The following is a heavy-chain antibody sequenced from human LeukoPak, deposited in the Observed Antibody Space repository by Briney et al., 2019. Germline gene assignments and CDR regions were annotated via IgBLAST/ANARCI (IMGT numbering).Heavy chain of an antibody. V-gene: IGHV3-30*04. Sequence: GSLRLSCAASGFTFSSYAMHWVRQAPGKGLEWVAVISYDGSNKYYADSVKGRFTISRDNSKNTLYLQMNSLRSEDTAVYYCARDRGYDILTGYPYYYYYYMDVWGKGTTVTVSS. CDR2: ISYDGSNK. D-gene: IGHD3-9*01. J-gene: IGHJ6*03. CDR1: GFTFSSYA. CDR3: ARDRGYDILTGYPYYYYYYMDV.